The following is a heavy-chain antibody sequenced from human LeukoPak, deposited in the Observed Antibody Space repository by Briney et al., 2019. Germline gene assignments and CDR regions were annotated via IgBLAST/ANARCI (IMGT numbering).Heavy chain of an antibody. D-gene: IGHD1-26*01. CDR1: GGTFSSYA. V-gene: IGHV1-46*01. J-gene: IGHJ4*02. CDR3: ARALRMGATTLYY. Sequence: ASVKVSCKASGGTFSSYAISWVRQAPGQGLEWMGIINPSGGSTSYAQKFQGRVTMTRDTSTSTVYMELSSLRSEDTAVYYCARALRMGATTLYYWGQGTLVTVSS. CDR2: INPSGGST.